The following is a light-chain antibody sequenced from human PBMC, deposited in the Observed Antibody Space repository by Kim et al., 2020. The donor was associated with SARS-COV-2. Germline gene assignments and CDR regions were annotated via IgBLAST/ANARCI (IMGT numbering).Light chain of an antibody. CDR3: QQYGSSPYT. CDR1: LSVSSSY. Sequence: FSPGERATLACRASLSVSSSYLAWYQQEPGQAPRLLIYGASSRATGIPDRFSGSGSGTDFTLTISRLEPEDFAVYYCQQYGSSPYTFGQGTKLEI. CDR2: GAS. J-gene: IGKJ2*01. V-gene: IGKV3-20*01.